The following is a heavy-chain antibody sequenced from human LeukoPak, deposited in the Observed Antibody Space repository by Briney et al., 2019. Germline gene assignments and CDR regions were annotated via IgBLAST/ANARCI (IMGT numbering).Heavy chain of an antibody. V-gene: IGHV5-51*01. J-gene: IGHJ4*02. Sequence: GESLKISCKGSGYSFNSYWIGWVRQMPGKGLKWMGIIYPGDSDARYSPSFQGQATISADKSISTAYLQWSSLKASDTAMYYCARRRDLYSGSYYPFDYWGQGTLVTVSS. CDR3: ARRRDLYSGSYYPFDY. CDR2: IYPGDSDA. CDR1: GYSFNSYW. D-gene: IGHD1-26*01.